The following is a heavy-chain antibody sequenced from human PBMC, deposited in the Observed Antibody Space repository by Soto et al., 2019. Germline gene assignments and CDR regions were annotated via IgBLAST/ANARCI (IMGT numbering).Heavy chain of an antibody. CDR3: ARYDYGGNSPRFDY. CDR1: GGSISSYY. D-gene: IGHD4-17*01. Sequence: QVQLQESGPGLVKPSETLSLTCTVSGGSISSYYWSWIRQPPGKGLEWIGYIYYSGSNNHNPSLKSRVPLTVDTSKNQDLVKLSHLTTEDTAVYYCARYDYGGNSPRFDYLGKGTLVTVSA. CDR2: IYYSGSN. J-gene: IGHJ4*02. V-gene: IGHV4-59*08.